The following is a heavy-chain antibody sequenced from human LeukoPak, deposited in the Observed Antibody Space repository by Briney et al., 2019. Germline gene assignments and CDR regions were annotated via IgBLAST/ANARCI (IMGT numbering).Heavy chain of an antibody. D-gene: IGHD3-22*01. CDR1: RFTFSNYG. V-gene: IGHV3-23*01. Sequence: GGSLRLSCAASRFTFSNYGMSWVRQAPGKGLEWVASIGGRAGSTYYADSVKGRFTISRDNSKNTLYLQMNSLRAEDTAVYYCARAVSSGYDPFDYWGQGTLVTVSS. CDR2: IGGRAGST. J-gene: IGHJ4*02. CDR3: ARAVSSGYDPFDY.